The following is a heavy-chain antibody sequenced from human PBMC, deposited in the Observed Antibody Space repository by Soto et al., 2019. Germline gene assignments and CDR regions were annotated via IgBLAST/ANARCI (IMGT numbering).Heavy chain of an antibody. CDR2: ISRSDSNI. V-gene: IGHV3-11*01. J-gene: IGHJ6*02. CDR1: GFSLSDYY. Sequence: PGGSLRLSCAASGFSLSDYYMSWIRQAPGKGLEWVSYISRSDSNIYYADSVKGRFTVSTDNAKNSLYLQMNSLRAEDTAVYYCARDFTMTGMDIWGQGTAVTVS. D-gene: IGHD3-3*01. CDR3: ARDFTMTGMDI.